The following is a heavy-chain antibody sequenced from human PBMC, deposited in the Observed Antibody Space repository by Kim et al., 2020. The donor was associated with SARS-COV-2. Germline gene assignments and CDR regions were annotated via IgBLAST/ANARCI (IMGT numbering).Heavy chain of an antibody. Sequence: SETLSLICIVSGGTISSTIYYWGWVRQPPGKGLEWIGHIHYSGSTYNNPSLKSRITISVDTSKNQFSLKLSSVTAADTAMYYCARILRGSESHLRKGHPSNWFGPWGQGTLVTVSS. CDR3: ARILRGSESHLRKGHPSNWFGP. CDR1: GGTISSTIYY. D-gene: IGHD3-10*01. J-gene: IGHJ5*02. CDR2: IHYSGST. V-gene: IGHV4-39*01.